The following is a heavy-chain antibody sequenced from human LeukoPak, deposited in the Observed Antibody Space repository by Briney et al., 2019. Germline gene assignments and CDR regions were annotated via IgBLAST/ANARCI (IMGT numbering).Heavy chain of an antibody. Sequence: GGSLRLSCGASGYTFSDYTMNWVRQAPGKGPEWISYISSGGSVMHYADSVKGRFTISRDNVENSLYLQMNSLRVEDTAVYYSTRDLEYWGQGVLVTASS. CDR2: ISSGGSVM. J-gene: IGHJ4*02. V-gene: IGHV3-48*01. CDR3: TRDLEY. CDR1: GYTFSDYT.